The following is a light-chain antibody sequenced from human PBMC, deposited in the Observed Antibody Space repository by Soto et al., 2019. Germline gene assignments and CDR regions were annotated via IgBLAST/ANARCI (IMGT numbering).Light chain of an antibody. CDR2: EVN. Sequence: QSVLTQPPSASGSPGHSVTISCTGTSSDVGRYNYVSWYQQHPGKAPKLMISEVNKRASGVPDRFSGSKSGNTASLTVSGLQAEDEADYYCSSYAGTPFVFGTGTKVTAL. CDR3: SSYAGTPFV. V-gene: IGLV2-8*01. J-gene: IGLJ1*01. CDR1: SSDVGRYNY.